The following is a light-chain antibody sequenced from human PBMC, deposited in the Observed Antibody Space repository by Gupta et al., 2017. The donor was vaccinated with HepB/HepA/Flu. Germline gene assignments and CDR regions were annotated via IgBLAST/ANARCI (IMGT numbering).Light chain of an antibody. CDR3: AAWDTRLNVVV. CDR1: SSNVGRNN. Sequence: QSVLTQSTSVSGTPGQRVTISCSGSSSNVGRNNVNWYQQLPGTAPKLLIYYNDERPSGVPDRISGSKSGTYASLAISGLQSEDEADDYCAAWDTRLNVVVFGGGTKLTVL. V-gene: IGLV1-44*01. J-gene: IGLJ2*01. CDR2: YND.